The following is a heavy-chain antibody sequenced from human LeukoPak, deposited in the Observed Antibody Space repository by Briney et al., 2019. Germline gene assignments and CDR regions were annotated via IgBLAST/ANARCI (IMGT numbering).Heavy chain of an antibody. CDR2: IKQDGSEK. CDR1: GFTFSSYW. Sequence: PPGGSLRLSCAASGFTFSSYWMSWVRQAPGKGLEWVANIKQDGSEKYYVDSVKGRFTISRDNAKNSLYLQMNSLRAEDTAVYYCARGGSSTLLWFGELLWGWFDPWGQGTLVTVSS. J-gene: IGHJ5*02. V-gene: IGHV3-7*01. CDR3: ARGGSSTLLWFGELLWGWFDP. D-gene: IGHD3-10*01.